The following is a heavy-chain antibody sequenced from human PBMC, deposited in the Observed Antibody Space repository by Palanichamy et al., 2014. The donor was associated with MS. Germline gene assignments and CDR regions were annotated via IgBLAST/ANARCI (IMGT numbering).Heavy chain of an antibody. V-gene: IGHV3-7*01. Sequence: EVQLVEVWGGLVQPGGSLRLSCAASGFTFSIYWMSWVRQAPGKGLEWVANINQDGSEKYFLDSVKGRFTASRDNARNSLYLQMNSLRADDTAVYYCARDLWGNDYWGQGTLVTVSS. CDR3: ARDLWGNDY. CDR1: GFTFSIYW. J-gene: IGHJ4*02. D-gene: IGHD3-16*01. CDR2: INQDGSEK.